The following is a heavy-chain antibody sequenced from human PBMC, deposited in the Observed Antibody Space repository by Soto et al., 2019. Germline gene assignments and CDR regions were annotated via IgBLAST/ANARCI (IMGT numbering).Heavy chain of an antibody. J-gene: IGHJ5*02. Sequence: QVQLQQWGAGLLKPSETLSLTCAVYGGSFSGYYWSWIRQPPGKGLEWIGEINHSGSTNYNPPLKGRVTMSVDTFKNQFPLKLSSVTAADTAVYYCARGNQVGTTVTTSVWFEPCGQGTLVTVSS. V-gene: IGHV4-34*01. CDR3: ARGNQVGTTVTTSVWFEP. D-gene: IGHD4-17*01. CDR2: INHSGST. CDR1: GGSFSGYY.